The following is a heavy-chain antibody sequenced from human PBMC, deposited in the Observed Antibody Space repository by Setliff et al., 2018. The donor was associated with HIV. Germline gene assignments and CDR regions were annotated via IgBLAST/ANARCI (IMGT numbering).Heavy chain of an antibody. CDR3: AGSRGYFVQAD. V-gene: IGHV3-7*01. D-gene: IGHD1-1*01. Sequence: PGGSLSLSCAASGFTFTNYWMNWVRQAPGKGLEWVANIHQDGSEKYYVDSVKGRFFISRDNTRNLLYLEMWSLRAEDTAVYYCAGSRGYFVQADWGQGTLVTVSS. CDR2: IHQDGSEK. J-gene: IGHJ4*02. CDR1: GFTFTNYW.